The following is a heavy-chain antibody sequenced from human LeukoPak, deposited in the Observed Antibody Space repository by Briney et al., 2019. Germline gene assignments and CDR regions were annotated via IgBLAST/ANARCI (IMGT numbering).Heavy chain of an antibody. V-gene: IGHV4-59*12. Sequence: PSETLSLTRTVSGGSISSYYWSWIRQPPGKGLEWIGYIYYSGSTNYNPSLKSRVTISVDTSKNQFSLKLSSVTAADTAVYYCATRETWELRDSDAFDIWGQGTMVTVSS. J-gene: IGHJ3*02. CDR3: ATRETWELRDSDAFDI. CDR1: GGSISSYY. CDR2: IYYSGST. D-gene: IGHD1-26*01.